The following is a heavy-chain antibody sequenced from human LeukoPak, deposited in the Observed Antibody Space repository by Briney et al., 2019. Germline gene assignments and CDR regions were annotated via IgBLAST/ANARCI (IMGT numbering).Heavy chain of an antibody. J-gene: IGHJ3*02. CDR3: AAITLEGNIGDAFDI. D-gene: IGHD3-10*01. CDR1: GFTARGYY. V-gene: IGHV3-53*01. Sequence: GGSLRLSCAASGFTARGYYMSWVRRTPGKGLEWVSVIYGTGRTYYAESVKGRFTMSRDISQNTLHLQMNSLRIEDTAVYYCAAITLEGNIGDAFDIWGQGTVVTVAS. CDR2: IYGTGRT.